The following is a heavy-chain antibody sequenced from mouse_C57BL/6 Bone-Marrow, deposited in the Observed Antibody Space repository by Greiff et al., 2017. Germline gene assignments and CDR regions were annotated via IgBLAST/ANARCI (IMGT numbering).Heavy chain of an antibody. J-gene: IGHJ3*01. CDR2: IYPRSGNT. Sequence: QLQESGAELARPGASVKLSCKASGYTFTSYGISWVKQRTGQGLEWIGEIYPRSGNTYYNEKFKGKATLTADKSSSTAYMELRSLTSEDSAVYFCARQEDIDYYGSPFAYWGQGTLVTVSA. CDR3: ARQEDIDYYGSPFAY. V-gene: IGHV1-81*01. D-gene: IGHD1-1*01. CDR1: GYTFTSYG.